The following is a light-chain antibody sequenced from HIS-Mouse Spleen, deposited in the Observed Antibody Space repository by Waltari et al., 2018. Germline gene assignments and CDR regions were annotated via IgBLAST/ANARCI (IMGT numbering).Light chain of an antibody. CDR3: CSYAGSSTFEV. Sequence: QSALTQPASVSGSPGQSITISCTGTSSDVGSYNLVSWYQQHPGKAPKLMKYEGSKRPSGGSNRFSCSKSGNTASLTIAGLQAEDEADYYCCSYAGSSTFEVFGGGTKLTVL. J-gene: IGLJ2*01. CDR1: SSDVGSYNL. V-gene: IGLV2-23*03. CDR2: EGS.